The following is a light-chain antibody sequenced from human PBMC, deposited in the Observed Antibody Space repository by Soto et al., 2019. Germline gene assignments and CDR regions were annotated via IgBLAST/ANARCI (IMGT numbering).Light chain of an antibody. CDR3: NHYSAFSVT. V-gene: IGKV1-5*01. CDR1: QIIYNG. Sequence: DIQMTQSPSTLSASVGDRVTITFRASQIIYNGLAWYQQKPGKAPKLLISGASTLEGGVPSRFSGSGSGTEFTLTISSLQPEDIATYYCNHYSAFSVTFGQGTKADI. CDR2: GAS. J-gene: IGKJ1*01.